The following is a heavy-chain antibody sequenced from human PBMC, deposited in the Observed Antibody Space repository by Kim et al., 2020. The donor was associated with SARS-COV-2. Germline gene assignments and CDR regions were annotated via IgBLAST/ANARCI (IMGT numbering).Heavy chain of an antibody. CDR2: IIPIFGTA. D-gene: IGHD2-15*01. CDR3: AKTGYCSGGSCYGYYYGMDV. J-gene: IGHJ6*02. CDR1: GGTFSSYA. Sequence: SVKVSCKASGGTFSSYAISWVRQAPGQGLEWMGGIIPIFGTANYAQKFQVRVTITADESTSTAYMELSSLRSEDTAVYYCAKTGYCSGGSCYGYYYGMDVWGQGTTVTVSS. V-gene: IGHV1-69*13.